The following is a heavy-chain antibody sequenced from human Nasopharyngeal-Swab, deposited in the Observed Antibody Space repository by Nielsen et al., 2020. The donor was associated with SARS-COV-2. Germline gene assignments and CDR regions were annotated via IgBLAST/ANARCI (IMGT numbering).Heavy chain of an antibody. CDR1: GGTFSSYA. CDR3: ARGPTKGYCSGGSCYFSGGMDV. D-gene: IGHD2-15*01. CDR2: IIPIFGTA. Sequence: SVKVSCKASGGTFSSYAISWVRQAPGQGLEWMGGIIPIFGTANYAQKFQGRVTITADESTSTAYIELSSLRSEDTAVYYCARGPTKGYCSGGSCYFSGGMDVWGQGTTVTVSS. J-gene: IGHJ6*02. V-gene: IGHV1-69*13.